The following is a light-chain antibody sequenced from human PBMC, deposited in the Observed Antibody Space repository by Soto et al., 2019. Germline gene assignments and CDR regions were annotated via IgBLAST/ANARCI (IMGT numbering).Light chain of an antibody. CDR3: ASYAGITIYV. CDR1: SSDVGAYDY. V-gene: IGLV2-11*01. J-gene: IGLJ1*01. Sequence: QSVLTQPRSVSGFPGQSITISCTGTSSDVGAYDYVSWYQHLPGKAPKLMIYEVTKWPSGVPDRFSGSKSGNTASLTVSGLQAEDEADYYWASYAGITIYVFGTGIKVNV. CDR2: EVT.